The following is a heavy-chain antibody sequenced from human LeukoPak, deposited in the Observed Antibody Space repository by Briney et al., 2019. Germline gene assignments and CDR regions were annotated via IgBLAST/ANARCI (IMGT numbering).Heavy chain of an antibody. CDR2: ISGSGGST. CDR3: ATSVWFGELFPFDY. CDR1: GFTFSSYA. V-gene: IGHV3-23*01. D-gene: IGHD3-10*01. J-gene: IGHJ4*02. Sequence: GGSLRLSCAASGFTFSSYAMSWVRQAPGKGLEWVSAISGSGGSTYYADSVKGRLTISRDNSKNTLYLQMNSLRAEDTAVYYCATSVWFGELFPFDYWGQGTLVTVSS.